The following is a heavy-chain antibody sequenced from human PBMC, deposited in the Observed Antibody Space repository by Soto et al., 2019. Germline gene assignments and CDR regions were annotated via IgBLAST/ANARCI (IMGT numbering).Heavy chain of an antibody. CDR3: ARYPLAMAENKYYYYGMDV. Sequence: SQTLSLTCAISGDSVSSNSAAWNWIRQSPSRGLEWLGRTYYRSKWYNDYAVSVKSRITINPDTSKNQFSLQLNSVTPEDTAVYYCARYPLAMAENKYYYYGMDVWGQGTTVTVSS. D-gene: IGHD5-18*01. CDR2: TYYRSKWYN. J-gene: IGHJ6*02. CDR1: GDSVSSNSAA. V-gene: IGHV6-1*01.